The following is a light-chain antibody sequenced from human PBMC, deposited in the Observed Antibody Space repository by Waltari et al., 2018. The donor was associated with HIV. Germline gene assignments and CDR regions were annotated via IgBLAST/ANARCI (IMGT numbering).Light chain of an antibody. CDR2: LGS. CDR1: QSLLHSNGYNY. V-gene: IGKV2-28*01. CDR3: MQALQTPPT. Sequence: DIVMTQSPLSLPVTPGEPASISCRSSQSLLHSNGYNYLDWYLQKPGQSPQLLIYLGSNRASGVPDRFSGSGSGTDCTLKISRVEAEDVGVYYCMQALQTPPTFGQGTRLEIK. J-gene: IGKJ5*01.